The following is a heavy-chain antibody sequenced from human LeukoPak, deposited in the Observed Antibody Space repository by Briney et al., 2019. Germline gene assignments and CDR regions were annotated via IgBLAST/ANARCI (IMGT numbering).Heavy chain of an antibody. CDR3: VKEWYRFGGRFDP. CDR1: GFTFSSYV. V-gene: IGHV3-23*01. D-gene: IGHD3-10*01. Sequence: GGSLRLSCAGSGFTFSSYVMSWVRQAPGKGLEWVSGISGSGDKTYYADSVKGRFTISRDNSKNMLYLQKNSLRAEDTAVYYCVKEWYRFGGRFDPWGQGTLVTVSS. CDR2: ISGSGDKT. J-gene: IGHJ5*02.